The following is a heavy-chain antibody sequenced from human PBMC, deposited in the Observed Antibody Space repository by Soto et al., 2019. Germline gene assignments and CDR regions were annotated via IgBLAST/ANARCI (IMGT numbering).Heavy chain of an antibody. CDR1: GGSISSGGYY. Sequence: SETLSLTCTVSGGSISSGGYYWRWIRQHPGKGMEWIGYIYYSGSTYYNPSLKSRVTISVDTSKNQFSLKLSSVTAADTAVYYCVRGILGATYYYYGMDVCGQGSTVTVS. CDR3: VRGILGATYYYYGMDV. CDR2: IYYSGST. D-gene: IGHD1-26*01. J-gene: IGHJ6*02. V-gene: IGHV4-31*03.